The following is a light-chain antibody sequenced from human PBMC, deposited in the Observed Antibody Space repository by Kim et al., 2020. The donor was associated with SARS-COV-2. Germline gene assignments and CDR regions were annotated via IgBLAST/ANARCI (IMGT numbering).Light chain of an antibody. J-gene: IGKJ4*01. Sequence: AIQLTQSPSSLSASVGDRVTITCRASQGISSALAWYQQKPGKGPKLLIYDVSTLESGVPSRFSGSGSGTDCTLTISSLQPEDFATYFCQQYSSYPLTLGGGTKVDIK. CDR2: DVS. CDR1: QGISSA. V-gene: IGKV1-13*02. CDR3: QQYSSYPLT.